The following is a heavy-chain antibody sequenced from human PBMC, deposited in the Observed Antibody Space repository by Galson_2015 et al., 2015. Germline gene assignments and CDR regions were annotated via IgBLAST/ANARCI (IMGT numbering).Heavy chain of an antibody. D-gene: IGHD3-10*01. J-gene: IGHJ4*02. CDR1: GYTFTGYY. CDR3: ARGEYGSGSYYTY. V-gene: IGHV1-2*04. CDR2: INPNSGGT. Sequence: SVKVSCKASGYTFTGYYMHWVRQAPGQGLEWMGWINPNSGGTNYAQKFQGWVTMTRDTSISTAYMELSRLRSDDTAVYYCARGEYGSGSYYTYWGQGTLVTVSP.